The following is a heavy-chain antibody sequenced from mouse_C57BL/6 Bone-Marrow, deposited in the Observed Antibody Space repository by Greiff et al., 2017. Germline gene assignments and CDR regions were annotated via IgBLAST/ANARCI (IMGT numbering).Heavy chain of an antibody. CDR2: ISSGSSTI. CDR3: ARENYYGSIDY. CDR1: GFTFSDYG. Sequence: DVKLVESGGGLVKPGGSLKLSCAASGFTFSDYGMHWVRQAPEKGLEWVAYISSGSSTIYYADTVKGRFTISRDNAKNTLFLQMTSLRSEDTAMYYCARENYYGSIDYWGQGTTRTVSS. J-gene: IGHJ2*01. V-gene: IGHV5-17*01. D-gene: IGHD1-1*01.